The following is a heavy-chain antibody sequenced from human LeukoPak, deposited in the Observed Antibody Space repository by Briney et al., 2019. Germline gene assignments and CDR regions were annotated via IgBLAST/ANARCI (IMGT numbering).Heavy chain of an antibody. CDR2: IWYDGSNE. J-gene: IGHJ4*02. Sequence: GRSLRLSCAASGFTFSSYGMHWVRQAPGKGLEWVAVIWYDGSNEYYADSVKGRFTISRDNSMNTLYLQMNTLRAEDTAVYYCARDEGSGSYYNPGILNWGQGTLVTVSS. D-gene: IGHD3-10*01. CDR3: ARDEGSGSYYNPGILN. CDR1: GFTFSSYG. V-gene: IGHV3-33*01.